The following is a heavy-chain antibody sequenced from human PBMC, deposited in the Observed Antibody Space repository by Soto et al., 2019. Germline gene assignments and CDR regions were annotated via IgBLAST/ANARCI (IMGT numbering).Heavy chain of an antibody. V-gene: IGHV3-7*01. J-gene: IGHJ4*02. CDR1: GFTFSSYW. CDR3: ASERGVDYIWGSYRFGYFDY. Sequence: EVQLVESGGGLVQPGGSLRLSCAASGFTFSSYWMSWVRQAPGKGLEWVVNIKQDGSEKYYVDSVKGRFTISRDNAKNSLYLQMNSLRAEDTAVYYCASERGVDYIWGSYRFGYFDYWGQGTLVTVSS. CDR2: IKQDGSEK. D-gene: IGHD3-16*02.